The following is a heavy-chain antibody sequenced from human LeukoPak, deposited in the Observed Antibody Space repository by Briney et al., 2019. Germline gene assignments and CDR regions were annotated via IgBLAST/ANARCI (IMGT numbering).Heavy chain of an antibody. Sequence: SEILSLTFTVSGGSISSGDYYWSWIRQPPGKGLEWIGYIYYSGSTYYNPSLKSRVTISVDTSKNQFSLKLSSVTAADTAVYYCARDSSYTVNWFDPWGQGTLVTVSS. V-gene: IGHV4-30-4*08. CDR1: GGSISSGDYY. CDR2: IYYSGST. J-gene: IGHJ5*02. D-gene: IGHD4-11*01. CDR3: ARDSSYTVNWFDP.